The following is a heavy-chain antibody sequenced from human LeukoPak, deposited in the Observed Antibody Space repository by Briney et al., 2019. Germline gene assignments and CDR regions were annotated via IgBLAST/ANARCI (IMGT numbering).Heavy chain of an antibody. V-gene: IGHV1-8*01. CDR3: ARVTRGGDDFWSGWTIYYYYYGMDV. D-gene: IGHD3-3*01. CDR1: GYTFTSYD. J-gene: IGHJ6*02. Sequence: GASVKVSCKASGYTFTSYDINWVRQATGQGLEWMGWMNPNSGNTGYAQKFQGRVTMTRNTSISTAYMELSSLRSEDTAVYYCARVTRGGDDFWSGWTIYYYYYGMDVWGQGTTVTVSS. CDR2: MNPNSGNT.